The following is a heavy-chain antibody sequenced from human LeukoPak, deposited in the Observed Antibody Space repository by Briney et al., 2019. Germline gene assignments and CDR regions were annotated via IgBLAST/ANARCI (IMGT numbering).Heavy chain of an antibody. CDR3: ASGLLYSYGANFDY. J-gene: IGHJ4*02. D-gene: IGHD5-18*01. CDR2: IYYSGST. CDR1: GGSVSSGSYY. Sequence: TSETLSLTCTVSGGSVSSGSYYWRWIRQPPGKGLEWIGYIYYSGSTNYNPSLKSRVTISVDTSKNQFSLKLSSVTAADTAVYYCASGLLYSYGANFDYWGQGTLVTVSS. V-gene: IGHV4-61*01.